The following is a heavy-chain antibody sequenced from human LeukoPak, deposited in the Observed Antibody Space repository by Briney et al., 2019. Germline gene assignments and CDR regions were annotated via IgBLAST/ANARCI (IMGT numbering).Heavy chain of an antibody. D-gene: IGHD4-17*01. CDR1: SGSISSTSYY. Sequence: SETLSLTCTVSSGSISSTSYYWGWIRQPPGMGLEWTGSMYYSGSTYYNPSLKSRVTISVDTSKSQFSLKLSSVTAADTAVYYCAREVPVTNWFDPWGQGTLVTVSS. J-gene: IGHJ5*02. CDR2: MYYSGST. V-gene: IGHV4-39*07. CDR3: AREVPVTNWFDP.